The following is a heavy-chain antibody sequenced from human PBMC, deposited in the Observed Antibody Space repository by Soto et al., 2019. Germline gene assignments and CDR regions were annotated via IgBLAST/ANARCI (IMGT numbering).Heavy chain of an antibody. D-gene: IGHD3-22*01. J-gene: IGHJ4*02. Sequence: SETLSLTCTVSAGSISSGGYYWSWIRQHPGKGLEWIGYIYYSGSTYYNPSLKSRVTISVDTSKIQFSLKLSSVTAADTAVYYCARVPAYDSSGYPYYFDYWGQGTLVTVSS. CDR3: ARVPAYDSSGYPYYFDY. V-gene: IGHV4-31*03. CDR1: AGSISSGGYY. CDR2: IYYSGST.